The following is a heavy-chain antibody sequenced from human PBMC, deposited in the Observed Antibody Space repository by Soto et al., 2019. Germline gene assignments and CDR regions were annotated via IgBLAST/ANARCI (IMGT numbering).Heavy chain of an antibody. Sequence: ASVKVSCKASGYTFTGYYMRWVRQAPGQGLEWMGWINPNSGGTNYAQKFQGRVTMTRDTSISTAYMELSRLRSDDTAVYYCAREQGGGWSGYFRDYYYYGMDVWGQGTTVTVSS. D-gene: IGHD5-12*01. V-gene: IGHV1-2*02. J-gene: IGHJ6*02. CDR2: INPNSGGT. CDR3: AREQGGGWSGYFRDYYYYGMDV. CDR1: GYTFTGYY.